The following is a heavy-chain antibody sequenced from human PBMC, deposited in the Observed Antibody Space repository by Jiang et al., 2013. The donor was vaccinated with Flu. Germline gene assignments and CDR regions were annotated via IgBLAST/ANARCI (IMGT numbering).Heavy chain of an antibody. Sequence: GAEVKKPGESLKISCKGSGYSFTSYWIGWVRQMPGKGLEWMGIIYPGDSDTRYSPSFQGQVTISADKSISTAYLQWSSLKASDTAMYYCARHDWSGIAAAGTGGYYYGMDVWGQGTTVTVSS. D-gene: IGHD6-13*01. J-gene: IGHJ6*02. CDR1: GYSFTSYW. CDR2: IYPGDSDT. CDR3: ARHDWSGIAAAGTGGYYYGMDV. V-gene: IGHV5-51*01.